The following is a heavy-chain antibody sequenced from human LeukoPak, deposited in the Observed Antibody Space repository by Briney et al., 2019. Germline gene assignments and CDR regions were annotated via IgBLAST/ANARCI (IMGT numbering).Heavy chain of an antibody. CDR3: ARVSGWSRDFQH. CDR2: MTSSGSII. Sequence: QTGGSLRLSCAASGFTFSSYVMNWVRQAPGRGLEWVSFMTSSGSIIYYADSVKGRFTISRDNAKNSLYLQMNSLRVEDTAVYYCARVSGWSRDFQHWGQGTLVTVSS. D-gene: IGHD6-19*01. CDR1: GFTFSSYV. J-gene: IGHJ1*01. V-gene: IGHV3-48*03.